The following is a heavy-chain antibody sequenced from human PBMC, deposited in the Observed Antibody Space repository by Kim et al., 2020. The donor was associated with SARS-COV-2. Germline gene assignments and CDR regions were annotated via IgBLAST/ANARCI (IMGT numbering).Heavy chain of an antibody. D-gene: IGHD2-15*01. CDR3: AKVYDFGGKTLNWYFDL. CDR1: GFTFSSYG. Sequence: GGSLRLSCAASGFTFSSYGMHWVRQAPGKGLEWVAVISYDGSNKYYADSVKGRFTISRDNSKNTLYLQMNSLRAEDTAVYYCAKVYDFGGKTLNWYFDLWGRGTLVTVSS. J-gene: IGHJ2*01. CDR2: ISYDGSNK. V-gene: IGHV3-30*18.